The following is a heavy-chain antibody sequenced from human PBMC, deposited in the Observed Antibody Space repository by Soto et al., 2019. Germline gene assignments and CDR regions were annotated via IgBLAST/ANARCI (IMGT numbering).Heavy chain of an antibody. CDR2: IHQDGSEE. CDR3: VKDGGYCSSSTCYSPRNHYFDS. CDR1: GFTFSLYW. J-gene: IGHJ4*02. V-gene: IGHV3-7*03. Sequence: GGSLRLSCAASGFTFSLYWMTWVRQAPGKGLEWVANIHQDGSEEYYVDSVKGRFTISRDNTKNSLFLQMNSLRAEDTGVYYCVKDGGYCSSSTCYSPRNHYFDSWGQGTLVTVSS. D-gene: IGHD2-2*01.